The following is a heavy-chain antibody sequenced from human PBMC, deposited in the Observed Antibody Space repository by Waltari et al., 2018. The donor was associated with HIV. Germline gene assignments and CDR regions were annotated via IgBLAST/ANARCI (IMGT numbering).Heavy chain of an antibody. J-gene: IGHJ4*02. D-gene: IGHD1-26*01. V-gene: IGHV3-48*01. CDR2: ISSSGSTI. Sequence: EVQLVESGGGLVQPGGSLRLSCAALGFTFSSYRMNWVRQAPGKGLEWVSYISSSGSTIYYADSVRGRFTISRDNAKNSLYLQLNSLRAEDTAVYYCARDYSGTYADFDYWGQGTLVTVSS. CDR3: ARDYSGTYADFDY. CDR1: GFTFSSYR.